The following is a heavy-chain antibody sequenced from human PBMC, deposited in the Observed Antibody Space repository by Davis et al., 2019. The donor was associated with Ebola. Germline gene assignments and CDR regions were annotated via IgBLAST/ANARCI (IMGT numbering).Heavy chain of an antibody. CDR2: IKIDGSK. Sequence: HTGGSLRLSCVVSGFPITTYWTHWVRQAPGEGLVWVSRIKIDGSKIYADSVKGRFTISRDNAKNTLYLQMNSLGAEDTAVYYCAKVERGYWGQGTLVTVSS. CDR1: GFPITTYW. CDR3: AKVERGY. V-gene: IGHV3-74*01. J-gene: IGHJ4*02. D-gene: IGHD1-1*01.